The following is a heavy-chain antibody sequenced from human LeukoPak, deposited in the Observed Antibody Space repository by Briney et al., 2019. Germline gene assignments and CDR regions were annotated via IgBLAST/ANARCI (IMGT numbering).Heavy chain of an antibody. V-gene: IGHV3-74*01. CDR3: ARVPYDSSGSSYSTTYADDAFDI. CDR2: TNSDGSST. Sequence: PGGSLRLSCAASGFTFSGYWMQWVRQAPGKGLVWVSHTNSDGSSTSYADSVKGRFTISRDNAKNLLFLQMNSLRAEDTALYYCARVPYDSSGSSYSTTYADDAFDIWGQGTMVTVSS. CDR1: GFTFSGYW. J-gene: IGHJ3*02. D-gene: IGHD3-22*01.